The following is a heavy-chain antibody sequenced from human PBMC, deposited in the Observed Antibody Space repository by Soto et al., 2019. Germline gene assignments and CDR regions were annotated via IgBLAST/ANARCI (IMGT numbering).Heavy chain of an antibody. CDR1: GFTFSSYA. J-gene: IGHJ4*02. V-gene: IGHV3-23*01. CDR3: AKGGGLSGYYLCPYDY. CDR2: ISGSGGST. D-gene: IGHD3-22*01. Sequence: EVQLLESGGGLVQPGGSLRLSCAASGFTFSSYAMSWVRQAPGKGLEWVSAISGSGGSTYYADSVEGRFTISRDNSKNTLYLQMNSLRAEDTAVYYCAKGGGLSGYYLCPYDYWGQGTLVTVSS.